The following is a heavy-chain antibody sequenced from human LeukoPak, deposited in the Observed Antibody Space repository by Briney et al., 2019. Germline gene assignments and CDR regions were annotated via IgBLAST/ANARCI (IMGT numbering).Heavy chain of an antibody. CDR1: GGSFSGFY. J-gene: IGHJ4*02. D-gene: IGHD3-10*01. V-gene: IGHV4-34*01. CDR3: ARAVYVNYYGSGSYWNY. Sequence: PSETLSPTCAVYGGSFSGFYRSWIRQPPGKGLEWIGEINHSGSTNYNPSLKSRVTISVDTSKKQFSLKLSSVTAADTAVYYCARAVYVNYYGSGSYWNYWGQGTLVTVSS. CDR2: INHSGST.